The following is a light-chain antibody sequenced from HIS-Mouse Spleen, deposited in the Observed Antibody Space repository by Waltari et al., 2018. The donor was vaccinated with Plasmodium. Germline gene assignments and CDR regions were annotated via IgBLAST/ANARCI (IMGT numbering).Light chain of an antibody. J-gene: IGLJ2*01. CDR3: AAWADSLNGVV. Sequence: QSVLTQPPSASGTPGQGVTISWSGSISGIGSNTVNWYQQLPGTAPKLLSSRTKHLPSGVPDRSPASKSGTSASLAISGLQSEDEADYYCAAWADSLNGVVFAGGTKLTVL. V-gene: IGLV1-44*01. CDR1: ISGIGSNT. CDR2: RTK.